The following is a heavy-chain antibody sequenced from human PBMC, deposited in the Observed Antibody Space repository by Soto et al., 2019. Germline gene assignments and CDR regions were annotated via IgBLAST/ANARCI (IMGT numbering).Heavy chain of an antibody. J-gene: IGHJ5*02. CDR2: IYTSGST. CDR1: GGSISSYY. Sequence: SETLSLTCTVSGGSISSYYWSWIRQPAGKGLEWIGRIYTSGSTNYNPSLKSRVTMSVDTSKNQFSLKLSSVTAADTAVYYCARDVVVAAHNWFDPWGQGTLVTSPQ. D-gene: IGHD2-15*01. V-gene: IGHV4-4*07. CDR3: ARDVVVAAHNWFDP.